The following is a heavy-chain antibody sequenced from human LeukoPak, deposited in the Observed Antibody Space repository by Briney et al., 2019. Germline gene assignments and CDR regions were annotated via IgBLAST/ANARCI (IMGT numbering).Heavy chain of an antibody. CDR3: ARAPLGYCSSTSCYTEAFDI. V-gene: IGHV1-69*01. J-gene: IGHJ3*02. CDR2: IIPIFGTA. D-gene: IGHD2-2*02. Sequence: SVKVSCKASGGTFSSYAISWVRQAPGQGLEWMGGIIPIFGTANYAQKFQGRVTITADESTSTAYMELSSLRSEDTVVYYCARAPLGYCSSTSCYTEAFDIWGQGTMVTVSS. CDR1: GGTFSSYA.